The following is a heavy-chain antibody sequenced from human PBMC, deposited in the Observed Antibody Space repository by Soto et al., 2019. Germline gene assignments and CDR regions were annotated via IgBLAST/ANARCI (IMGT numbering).Heavy chain of an antibody. CDR2: IRATSGDT. CDR3: AKVPTKYCSGGTCFPTY. V-gene: IGHV3-23*01. Sequence: EVQLLQSGGGLVQPGGSLRLSCAASGFSFSSYAMSWVHQAPGKGLEWISTIRATSGDTYYADSVKGRFTISRDNSENTLYLQMNSLRVEDTAVYHCAKVPTKYCSGGTCFPTYWGQGTLVTVSS. J-gene: IGHJ4*02. D-gene: IGHD2-15*01. CDR1: GFSFSSYA.